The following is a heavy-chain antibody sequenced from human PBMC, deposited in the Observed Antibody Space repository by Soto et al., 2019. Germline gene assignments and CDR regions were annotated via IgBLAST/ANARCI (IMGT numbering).Heavy chain of an antibody. D-gene: IGHD1-20*01. J-gene: IGHJ5*02. CDR3: ARVTPDWSNWNDVNWFDP. CDR1: GGSISSGGYY. Sequence: QVQLQESGPGLVKPSQTLSLTCTVSGGSISSGGYYWSWIRQHPGKGLEWIGYIYYSGSTYYNPSLKSRVTRSVDTSKNQFSLKLSSVTAADTAVYYCARVTPDWSNWNDVNWFDPWGQGTLVTVSS. CDR2: IYYSGST. V-gene: IGHV4-31*03.